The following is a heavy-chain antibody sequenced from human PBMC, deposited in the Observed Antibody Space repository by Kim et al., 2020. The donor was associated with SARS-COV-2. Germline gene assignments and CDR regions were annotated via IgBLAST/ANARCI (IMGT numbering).Heavy chain of an antibody. D-gene: IGHD3-10*01. V-gene: IGHV3-30*02. J-gene: IGHJ4*02. Sequence: ADSVKGRLTISRDNSKNTLYLQMNSLRAEDTAVYYCAKTLTGSYYSASDYWGQGTLVTVSS. CDR3: AKTLTGSYYSASDY.